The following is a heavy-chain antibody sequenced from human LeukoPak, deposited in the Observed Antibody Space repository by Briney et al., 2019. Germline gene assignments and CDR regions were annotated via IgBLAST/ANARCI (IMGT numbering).Heavy chain of an antibody. CDR2: ISYDGSNK. D-gene: IGHD6-19*01. Sequence: PGRSLRLSCAASGFTFSSYAMHWVRQAPGKGLEWVAVISYDGSNKYYADSVKGRFTISRDNSKNTLYLQMNSLRAEDTAVYYCARPYSSGWYSYYYGMDVWGQGTTVTVSS. V-gene: IGHV3-30-3*01. CDR1: GFTFSSYA. J-gene: IGHJ6*02. CDR3: ARPYSSGWYSYYYGMDV.